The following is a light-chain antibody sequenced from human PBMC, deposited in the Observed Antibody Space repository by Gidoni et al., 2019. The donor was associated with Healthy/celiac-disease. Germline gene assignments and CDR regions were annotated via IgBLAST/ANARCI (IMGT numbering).Light chain of an antibody. CDR3: PQYGSSPPYT. Sequence: EIVLTQSPGTLSLSPGERATLSCRASQSVSSSYLAWYQQKPGQAPRLLTYGASSRATGIPDRFRGSGSGTDFTLTISRLEPEDFAVYYCPQYGSSPPYTFGQGTKLEIK. CDR2: GAS. J-gene: IGKJ2*01. CDR1: QSVSSSY. V-gene: IGKV3-20*01.